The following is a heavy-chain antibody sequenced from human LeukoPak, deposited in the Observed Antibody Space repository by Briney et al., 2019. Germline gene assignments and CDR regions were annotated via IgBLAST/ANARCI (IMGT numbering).Heavy chain of an antibody. Sequence: GGSLRLSCAASGFTVSSNYMSWVRQAPGKGLEWVSVIYSGGSTYYADSVKGRFTISRDNSKNTLYLQMNSLRAEDTAVYYCARDLWGSAMDVWGQGTTVTVSS. V-gene: IGHV3-53*01. CDR1: GFTVSSNY. D-gene: IGHD2/OR15-2a*01. CDR2: IYSGGST. CDR3: ARDLWGSAMDV. J-gene: IGHJ6*02.